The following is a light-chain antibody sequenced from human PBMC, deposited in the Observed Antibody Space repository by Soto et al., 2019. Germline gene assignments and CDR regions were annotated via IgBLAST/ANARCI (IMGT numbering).Light chain of an antibody. J-gene: IGKJ5*01. Sequence: EIVLTQSPGTLALSPGERATLSCSASQSIDSKYFSWYQQKPGQAPRLLIYGGSRRATGVPDRFSGAGSGTDFTLTISRLEPEDFAVVYCQKYDFSPRTFGQGTRLQIK. CDR1: QSIDSKY. CDR2: GGS. V-gene: IGKV3-20*01. CDR3: QKYDFSPRT.